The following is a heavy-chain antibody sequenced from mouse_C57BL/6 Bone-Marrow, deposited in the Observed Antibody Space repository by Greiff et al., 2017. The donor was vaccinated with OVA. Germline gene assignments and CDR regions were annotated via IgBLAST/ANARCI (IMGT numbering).Heavy chain of an antibody. CDR1: GYTFTDYE. CDR2: IDPETGGT. D-gene: IGHD3-1*01. Sequence: VQLQQSGAELVRPGASVTLSCKASGYTFTDYEMHWVKQTPVHGLEWIGAIDPETGGTAYNQKFKGKAILTADKSSSTAYMELRSLTSEDSAVYYCTRGTSGDYWGQGTTITVSS. CDR3: TRGTSGDY. V-gene: IGHV1-15*01. J-gene: IGHJ2*01.